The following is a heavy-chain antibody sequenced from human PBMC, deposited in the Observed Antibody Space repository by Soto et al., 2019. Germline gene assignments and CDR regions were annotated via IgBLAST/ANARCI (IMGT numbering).Heavy chain of an antibody. Sequence: PGESLKISCXGSGYSFAGYWITWVRQKPGKGLEWMGRIDPSDSQTYYSPSFRGHVTISVTKSITTVFLQWSSLRASDTAMYYCARRPVNYYYYGMDVWGQGTTVTVS. J-gene: IGHJ6*02. D-gene: IGHD6-6*01. V-gene: IGHV5-10-1*01. CDR2: IDPSDSQT. CDR1: GYSFAGYW. CDR3: ARRPVNYYYYGMDV.